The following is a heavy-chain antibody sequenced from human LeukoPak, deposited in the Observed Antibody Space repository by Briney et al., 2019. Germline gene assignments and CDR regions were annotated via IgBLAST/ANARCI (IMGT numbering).Heavy chain of an antibody. CDR2: ISSSSSTI. V-gene: IGHV3-48*01. D-gene: IGHD3-3*01. J-gene: IGHJ4*02. CDR3: ARESGYHFWSGYLPFDY. CDR1: GFTFSYYG. Sequence: PGGSLRLSCAASGFTFSYYGLHWVRQAPGKGLEWVSYISSSSSTIYYADSVKGRFTISRDNAKNSLYLQMNSLRAEDTAVYYCARESGYHFWSGYLPFDYWGQGTLVTVSS.